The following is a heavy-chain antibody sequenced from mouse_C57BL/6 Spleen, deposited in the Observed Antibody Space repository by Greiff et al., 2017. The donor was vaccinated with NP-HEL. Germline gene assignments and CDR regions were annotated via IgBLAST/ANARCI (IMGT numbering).Heavy chain of an antibody. CDR3: ARSSGYVGAMDY. V-gene: IGHV1-39*01. CDR1: GYSFTDYN. Sequence: EVKLMESGPELVKPGASVKISCKASGYSFTDYNMNWVKQSNGKSLEWIGVINPNYGTTSYNQKFKGKATLTVDQSSSTDYMQLNSLTSEDSAVDYCARSSGYVGAMDYWGQGTSVTVSS. D-gene: IGHD3-2*02. J-gene: IGHJ4*01. CDR2: INPNYGTT.